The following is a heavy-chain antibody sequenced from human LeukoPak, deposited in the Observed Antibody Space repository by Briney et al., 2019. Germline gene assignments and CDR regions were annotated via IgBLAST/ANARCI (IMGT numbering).Heavy chain of an antibody. J-gene: IGHJ4*02. V-gene: IGHV3-21*01. Sequence: GGSLRLSCAASGFTFSSYSMNWVRQAPGKGLEWVSSISSSSSYIYYADSVKGRFTISRDNAKNSLYLQMNSLRAEDTAVYYCARDLLRRDGFAPWGQGTLVTVSS. CDR3: ARDLLRRDGFAP. D-gene: IGHD5-24*01. CDR1: GFTFSSYS. CDR2: ISSSSSYI.